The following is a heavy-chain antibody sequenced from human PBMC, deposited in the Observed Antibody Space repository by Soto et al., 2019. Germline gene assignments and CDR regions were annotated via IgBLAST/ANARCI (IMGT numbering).Heavy chain of an antibody. D-gene: IGHD6-13*01. Sequence: QVQLQESGPGLVKPSETLSLTCSVSGGSIDNYYWSWIRQPPGKGLAWIGYIFFRGYTNYNPSLKGRVNISVDTSNNQCSRRLSSMPAADTAVYYCARLSRGAAAGFDYWGQGALVTVSS. CDR1: GGSIDNYY. CDR2: IFFRGYT. CDR3: ARLSRGAAAGFDY. J-gene: IGHJ4*02. V-gene: IGHV4-59*08.